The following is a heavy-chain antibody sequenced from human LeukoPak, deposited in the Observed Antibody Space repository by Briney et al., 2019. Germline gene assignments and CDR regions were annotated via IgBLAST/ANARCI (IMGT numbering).Heavy chain of an antibody. CDR2: MNPNSGNT. D-gene: IGHD3-9*01. J-gene: IGHJ5*02. CDR1: GYTFTSYD. Sequence: ASVKVSCKASGYTFTSYDINWVRQATGQGLEWMGWMNPNSGNTGYAQKFQGRVTMTRNTSISTAYMELSSLRSEDTAVYYCARGCYDILTGYDNWFDPWGQGTLVTVSS. CDR3: ARGCYDILTGYDNWFDP. V-gene: IGHV1-8*01.